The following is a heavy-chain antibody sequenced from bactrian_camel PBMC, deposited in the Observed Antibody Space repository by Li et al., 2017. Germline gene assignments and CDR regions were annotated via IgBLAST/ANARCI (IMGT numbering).Heavy chain of an antibody. CDR1: GYVDNMKC. Sequence: HVQLVESWGGLVQPGGSLRLSCVVSGYVDNMKCVGWFRQAPGKAREGVASIYSGDGSTYYSNSVKGRFTISRDNAKNTLYLQMNSLKSEDTALYYCLSGRRSFGYWGQGTQVTV. J-gene: IGHJ6*01. V-gene: IGHV3S54*01. D-gene: IGHD5*01. CDR2: IYSGDGST. CDR3: LSGRRSFGY.